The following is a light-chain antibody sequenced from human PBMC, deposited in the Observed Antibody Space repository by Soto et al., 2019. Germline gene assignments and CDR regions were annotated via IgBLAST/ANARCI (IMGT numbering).Light chain of an antibody. Sequence: QSVLTQPRSVSGSPGQSVTIPCTGTSSDVGGYNYVSWYQQHPAKAPKLLIYDVTKRPSGVPDRFSGSKSGNTASLIISGLQAEDEADYYCCSYAGTYTLYVFGTGTKVTVL. J-gene: IGLJ1*01. CDR2: DVT. CDR1: SSDVGGYNY. V-gene: IGLV2-11*01. CDR3: CSYAGTYTLYV.